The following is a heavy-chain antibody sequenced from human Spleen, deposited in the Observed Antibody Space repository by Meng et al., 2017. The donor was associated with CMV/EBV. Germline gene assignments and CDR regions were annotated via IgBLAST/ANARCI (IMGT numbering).Heavy chain of an antibody. CDR3: ARAPGPHFDFGAPYYGMDV. CDR2: NGWNGGTT. J-gene: IGHJ6*02. CDR1: GLTFDDYG. D-gene: IGHD3-3*01. Sequence: GESLKISCAASGLTFDDYGMSWVRQGPGKGLEWVSVNGWNGGTTGYADSVKGRFTISRDNSKNTLYLQMNSLRAEDTAVYYCARAPGPHFDFGAPYYGMDVWGQGTTVTVSS. V-gene: IGHV3-20*04.